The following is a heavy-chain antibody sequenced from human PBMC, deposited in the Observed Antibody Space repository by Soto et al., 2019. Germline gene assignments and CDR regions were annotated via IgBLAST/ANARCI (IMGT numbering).Heavy chain of an antibody. CDR1: GFTFSNYA. CDR3: AKLAPTSNTWY. D-gene: IGHD6-13*01. J-gene: IGHJ4*02. V-gene: IGHV3-23*01. CDR2: IDASGAYT. Sequence: GGSLRLSCAVSGFTFSNYAMIWVRQTPGKGLEWVSAIDASGAYTYYTDSVKGRFTISRDNSKNRLYLQMSSLRAEDTAVYYCAKLAPTSNTWYWGQGTVVTVSS.